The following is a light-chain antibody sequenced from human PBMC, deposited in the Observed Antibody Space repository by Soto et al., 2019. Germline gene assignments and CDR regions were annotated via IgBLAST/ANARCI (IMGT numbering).Light chain of an antibody. V-gene: IGLV2-14*01. Sequence: QSALTQPASVSGSPGQSITISCTGTSSDIGGYYFVSWYQQHPGKAPKLMIYDVSHRPSGDSNRFSGSKSDNTASLTISGLQAEDEADYYCSSYSSTTTHVVFGGGTKLTVL. J-gene: IGLJ2*01. CDR2: DVS. CDR3: SSYSSTTTHVV. CDR1: SSDIGGYYF.